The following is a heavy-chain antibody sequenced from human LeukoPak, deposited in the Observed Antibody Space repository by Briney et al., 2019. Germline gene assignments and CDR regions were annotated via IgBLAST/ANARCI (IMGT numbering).Heavy chain of an antibody. CDR2: IYHDGNT. J-gene: IGHJ5*02. D-gene: IGHD6-13*01. Sequence: PSETLSLTCSVSGYSISSGYYWGWIRQPPGKGLEWIGNIYHDGNTYYNPSLKSRVTISVDTSKNQFSLKLSSVTAADTAVYYCARSPSIAATGRNYNWFDPWGQGTLVTVSS. CDR1: GYSISSGYY. V-gene: IGHV4-38-2*02. CDR3: ARSPSIAATGRNYNWFDP.